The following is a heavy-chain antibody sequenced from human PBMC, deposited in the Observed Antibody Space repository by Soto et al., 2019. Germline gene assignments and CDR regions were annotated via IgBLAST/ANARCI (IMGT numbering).Heavy chain of an antibody. D-gene: IGHD2-2*01. CDR3: ARGSSSTSCYVGLCYYYGMDV. CDR1: GFTFSDYY. V-gene: IGHV3-11*04. CDR2: ISSSGSTI. J-gene: IGHJ6*02. Sequence: PGGSLRLSCAASGFTFSDYYMSWIRQAPGKGLEWVSYISSSGSTIYYADSVKGRFTISRDNAKNSLYLQMNSLRAEDTAVYYCARGSSSTSCYVGLCYYYGMDVRGQGTTATVSS.